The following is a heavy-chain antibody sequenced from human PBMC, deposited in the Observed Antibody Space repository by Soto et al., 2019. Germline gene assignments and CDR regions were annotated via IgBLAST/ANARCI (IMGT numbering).Heavy chain of an antibody. Sequence: SQTRSLTCTVSCGSISGSRDYWDWIRQPPGKGLEWIGCILYSGSTHYNPSLKSRVTISVDRSKNQFCLKLSTVTAADTSVYYCASESSYYSDSNACDSNWFDPWDQG. CDR3: ASESSYYSDSNACDSNWFDP. J-gene: IGHJ5*02. CDR1: CGSISGSRDY. V-gene: IGHV4-39*01. CDR2: ILYSGST. D-gene: IGHD3-22*01.